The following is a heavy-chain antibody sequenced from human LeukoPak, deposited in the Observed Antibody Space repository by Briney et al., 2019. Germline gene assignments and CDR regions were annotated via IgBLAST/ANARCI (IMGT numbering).Heavy chain of an antibody. D-gene: IGHD2-15*01. CDR2: IYYSGST. J-gene: IGHJ6*02. Sequence: SETLSLTCTVSGGSVSRSNYYWGWIRQPPGKGLEWIGNIYYSGSTYYNPSLKSRVTISVDTSKNQFSLSLNSVTAADTAVYYCARRSHCMGGSCPPVWGQGTTVTVSS. V-gene: IGHV4-39*01. CDR3: ARRSHCMGGSCPPV. CDR1: GGSVSRSNYY.